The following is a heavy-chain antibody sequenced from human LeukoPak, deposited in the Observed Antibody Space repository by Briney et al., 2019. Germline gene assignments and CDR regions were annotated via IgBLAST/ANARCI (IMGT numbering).Heavy chain of an antibody. D-gene: IGHD6-6*01. Sequence: ASVKVSCKASGYTFTGFYMHWVRQAPGQGLEWMGWINPNSGGTNYAQKFQGRVTMTRDTSISTAYMELSRLTSDDTAVYYCARGRSNIAPRLLDCWGQGTLVTVSS. CDR1: GYTFTGFY. CDR3: ARGRSNIAPRLLDC. CDR2: INPNSGGT. V-gene: IGHV1-2*02. J-gene: IGHJ4*02.